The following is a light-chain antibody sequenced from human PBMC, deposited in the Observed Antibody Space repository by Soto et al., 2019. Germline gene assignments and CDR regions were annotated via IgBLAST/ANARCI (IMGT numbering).Light chain of an antibody. CDR3: SSYAGSNNFV. Sequence: SVLAQPRSASGSPGQSVTISCTGTSSDVGGYDYVSWYQQHPGKAPKLMIYEVTKRPSGVPDRFPGSKSGNTASLTVSGLQAEDEADYYCSSYAGSNNFVFGTGTKVTVL. CDR1: SSDVGGYDY. V-gene: IGLV2-8*01. J-gene: IGLJ1*01. CDR2: EVT.